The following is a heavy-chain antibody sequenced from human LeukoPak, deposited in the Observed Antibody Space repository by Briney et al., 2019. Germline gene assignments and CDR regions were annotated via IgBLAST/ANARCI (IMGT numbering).Heavy chain of an antibody. D-gene: IGHD3-10*01. Sequence: GGSLRLSCAASGFTFSSYSMNWVRQAPGKGLEWVSYISSSSSYIYYADSVKGRFTISRDNAKNSLYLQMNSLRAEDTAVYYCASSRGYYYYYGMDVWGQGTTVTVSS. CDR2: ISSSSSYI. V-gene: IGHV3-21*05. CDR1: GFTFSSYS. CDR3: ASSRGYYYYYGMDV. J-gene: IGHJ6*02.